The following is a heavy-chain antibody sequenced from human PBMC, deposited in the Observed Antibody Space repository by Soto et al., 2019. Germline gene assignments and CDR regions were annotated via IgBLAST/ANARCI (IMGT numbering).Heavy chain of an antibody. D-gene: IGHD2-15*01. CDR3: ARGPGCYGKLYYYGMDV. CDR2: ISGSGGST. V-gene: IGHV3-23*01. CDR1: GFTFSSYA. J-gene: IGHJ6*02. Sequence: GGSLRLSCVVSGFTFSSYAMSWVRQAPGKGLEWVSGISGSGGSTYYAGSVKGRFTISRDNSKNTLYMQMNSLRAEDTALYYGARGPGCYGKLYYYGMDVWGQGTTVTVSS.